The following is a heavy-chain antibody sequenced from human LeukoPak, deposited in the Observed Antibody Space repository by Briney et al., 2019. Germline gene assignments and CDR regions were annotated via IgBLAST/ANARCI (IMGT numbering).Heavy chain of an antibody. J-gene: IGHJ6*04. Sequence: ASVKVSCKASGYTFTSYAMHWVRQAPGQRLEWMGWINAGNGNTKYSQKFQGRVTITRDTSASTAYMELGSLRSEDTAVYYCARDKPYGSGSYYIREYYGMDVWGKGTTVTVSS. V-gene: IGHV1-3*01. D-gene: IGHD3-10*01. CDR3: ARDKPYGSGSYYIREYYGMDV. CDR1: GYTFTSYA. CDR2: INAGNGNT.